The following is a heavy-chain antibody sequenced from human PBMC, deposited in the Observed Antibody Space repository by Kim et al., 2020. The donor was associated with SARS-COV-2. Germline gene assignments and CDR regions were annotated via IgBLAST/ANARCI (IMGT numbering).Heavy chain of an antibody. V-gene: IGHV1-18*01. CDR1: GYTFTSYG. CDR2: ISAYNGNT. J-gene: IGHJ5*02. D-gene: IGHD2-2*01. CDR3: ARVGHGVVPAAIWFDP. Sequence: ASVKVSCKASGYTFTSYGISWVRQAPGQGLEWMGWISAYNGNTNYAQKLQGRVTMTTDTSTSTAYMELRSLRSDDTAVYYCARVGHGVVPAAIWFDPWGQGTLVTVSS.